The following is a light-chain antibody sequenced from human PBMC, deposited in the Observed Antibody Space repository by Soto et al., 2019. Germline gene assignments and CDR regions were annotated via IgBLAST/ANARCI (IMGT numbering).Light chain of an antibody. Sequence: DIQMTQSPSSLSASVGERVTITCRASQSSSSYLNWYQQKPGQAPKLLIYAASMWQSGIPSRFSGSGYGTDVTLTIISLQAEDFATYYCQQSYSTPRTFGQGTKVDIK. CDR2: AAS. CDR3: QQSYSTPRT. V-gene: IGKV1-39*01. J-gene: IGKJ1*01. CDR1: QSSSSY.